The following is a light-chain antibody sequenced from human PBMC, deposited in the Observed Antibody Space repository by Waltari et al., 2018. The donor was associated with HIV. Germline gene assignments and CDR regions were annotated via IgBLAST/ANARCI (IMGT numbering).Light chain of an antibody. V-gene: IGLV1-44*01. Sequence: QSVVTQPPSVSGTPGQTVTIPSPASTSTIGLKPLNWYQHLPGTAPKRLIYGNYQRPSGVPDRFSASKSGTSSSLAISGLQSEDEADYYCASWDASLNGWVFGGGTKLTVL. CDR1: TSTIGLKP. CDR2: GNY. CDR3: ASWDASLNGWV. J-gene: IGLJ3*02.